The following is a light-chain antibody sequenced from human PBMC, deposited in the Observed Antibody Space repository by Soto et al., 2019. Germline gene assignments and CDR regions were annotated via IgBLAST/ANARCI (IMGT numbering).Light chain of an antibody. Sequence: DIQMTQSPSSLSASVGARVTITCRASQSISTYLNWYQQKPGKAPNLLIYAAFSLQTGVPSRFSGSGSGTACTLTISSLHPEDFATYFCQQSYSTPRFTLGPGTKVYIK. V-gene: IGKV1-39*01. CDR2: AAF. CDR1: QSISTY. CDR3: QQSYSTPRFT. J-gene: IGKJ3*01.